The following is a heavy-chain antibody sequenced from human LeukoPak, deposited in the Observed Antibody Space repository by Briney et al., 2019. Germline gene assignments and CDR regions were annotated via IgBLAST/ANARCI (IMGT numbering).Heavy chain of an antibody. V-gene: IGHV1-18*01. D-gene: IGHD6-13*01. J-gene: IGHJ5*02. CDR2: ISAYNGNT. CDR1: GYTFTSYG. CDR3: ARGRRSGQQLAPNWFDP. Sequence: ASVKVSCKASGYTFTSYGISWVRQAPGQGLEWMGWISAYNGNTNYAQKLQGRVTMTTDTSTSTAYMELRSLRSDDTAVYYCARGRRSGQQLAPNWFDPWGQGTLVTVSS.